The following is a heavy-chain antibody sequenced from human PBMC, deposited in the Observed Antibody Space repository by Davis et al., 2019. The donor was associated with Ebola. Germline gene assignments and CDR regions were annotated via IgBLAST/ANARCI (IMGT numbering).Heavy chain of an antibody. D-gene: IGHD3-3*01. CDR2: ISVYNGNT. CDR3: ARVPRFLEWLFGEIFDY. Sequence: ASVKVSCKASGYTFTSYGISWVRQAPGQGLEWMGWISVYNGNTNYAQKLQGRVTMTTDTSTSTAYMELRSLRSDDTAVYYCARVPRFLEWLFGEIFDYWGQGTLVTVSS. V-gene: IGHV1-18*01. CDR1: GYTFTSYG. J-gene: IGHJ4*02.